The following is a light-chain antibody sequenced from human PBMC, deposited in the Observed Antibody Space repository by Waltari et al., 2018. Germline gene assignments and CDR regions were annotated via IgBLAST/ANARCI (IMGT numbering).Light chain of an antibody. CDR3: QSYDTSLSVV. CDR1: GSHIRAGYD. Sequence: QSVLTQPPSVSGAPGQRDTISCTGSGSHIRAGYDVPWYQQPPRAAPKLLIYGSTSRPLGVPARFFGSTSGTSASLAITGLQAEDEADYYCQSYDTSLSVVFGGGTKLTVL. CDR2: GST. J-gene: IGLJ3*02. V-gene: IGLV1-40*01.